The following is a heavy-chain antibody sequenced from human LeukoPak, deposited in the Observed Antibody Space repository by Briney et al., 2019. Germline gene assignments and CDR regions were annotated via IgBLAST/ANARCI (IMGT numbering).Heavy chain of an antibody. D-gene: IGHD3-10*01. CDR2: INPNSGGT. Sequence: GASVKASCKTSGYTFTSYYIHWVRHAPGQGLECMGWINPNSGGTNYAQKFQGRVTMTRDTSISTAYMELSSLRSDDTAVYYCARSPSGQLDYWGRGTLVTVSS. CDR1: GYTFTSYY. V-gene: IGHV1-2*02. J-gene: IGHJ4*02. CDR3: ARSPSGQLDY.